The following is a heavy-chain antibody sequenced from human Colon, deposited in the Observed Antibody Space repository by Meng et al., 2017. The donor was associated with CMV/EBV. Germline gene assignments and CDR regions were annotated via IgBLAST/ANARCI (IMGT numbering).Heavy chain of an antibody. CDR2: INPGGGEK. CDR3: ATGKAVAGKSYYYYGMDV. CDR1: GFIFSDYW. Sequence: GGSLRLSWAASGFIFSDYWMSWVRQTPGKGLEWVANINPGGGEKYYVDSVKGRFTISRDNSKNSLYLQMNSLRAEDTAVYYCATGKAVAGKSYYYYGMDVWGQGTTVTVSS. J-gene: IGHJ6*02. D-gene: IGHD6-19*01. V-gene: IGHV3-7*01.